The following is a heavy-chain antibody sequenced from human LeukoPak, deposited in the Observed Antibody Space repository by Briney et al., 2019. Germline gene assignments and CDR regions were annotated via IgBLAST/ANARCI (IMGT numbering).Heavy chain of an antibody. CDR2: IYYSGST. CDR1: GGSISSYY. CDR3: ARHSRGYSGYDTGYYFDY. J-gene: IGHJ4*02. D-gene: IGHD5-12*01. Sequence: PSETLSLTCTVSGGSISSYYWSWIRQPPGKGLEWIGYIYYSGSTNHNPSLKSRVTISVDTSKNQFSLKLSSVTAADTAVYYCARHSRGYSGYDTGYYFDYWGQGTLVTVSS. V-gene: IGHV4-59*08.